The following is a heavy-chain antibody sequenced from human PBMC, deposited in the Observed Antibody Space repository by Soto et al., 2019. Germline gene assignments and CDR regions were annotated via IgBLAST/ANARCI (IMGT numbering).Heavy chain of an antibody. CDR2: INHSGST. CDR3: ARGPRPGIQYYYMDV. J-gene: IGHJ6*03. CDR1: GGSFSGYY. D-gene: IGHD6-13*01. V-gene: IGHV4-34*01. Sequence: SETLSLTCAVYGGSFSGYYWSWIRQPPGKGLEWIGEINHSGSTNYNPSLKSRVTISVDTSKNQFSLKLSSVTAADTAVYYCARGPRPGIQYYYMDVWGKGTTVTVSS.